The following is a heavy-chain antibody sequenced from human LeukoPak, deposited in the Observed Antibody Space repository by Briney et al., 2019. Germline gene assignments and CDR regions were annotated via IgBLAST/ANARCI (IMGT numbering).Heavy chain of an antibody. Sequence: SETLSLTCTVSGGSISTSNYYWSWIRQPAGKGLEWIGRIYTSGSTNYNPSLKSRVTMSVDTSKNQFSLKLSSVTAADTAVYYCAREWELLRAFDIWGQGTMVTVSS. CDR1: GGSISTSNYY. V-gene: IGHV4-61*02. CDR3: AREWELLRAFDI. D-gene: IGHD1-26*01. J-gene: IGHJ3*02. CDR2: IYTSGST.